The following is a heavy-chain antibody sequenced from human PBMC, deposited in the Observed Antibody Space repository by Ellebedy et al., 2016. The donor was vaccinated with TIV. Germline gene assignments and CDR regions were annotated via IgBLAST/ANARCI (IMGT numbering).Heavy chain of an antibody. Sequence: MPSETLSLTCSVSGYSIGSGYYWGWIRQPPGKELEWIGTIHHSGSTSHNPSLKSRVTISVDTSKNQFALRLNSVTAADTAVYYCASVAGTRYFDYWGQGTLVTVSS. CDR1: GYSIGSGYY. J-gene: IGHJ4*02. CDR3: ASVAGTRYFDY. V-gene: IGHV4-38-2*02. CDR2: IHHSGST. D-gene: IGHD6-19*01.